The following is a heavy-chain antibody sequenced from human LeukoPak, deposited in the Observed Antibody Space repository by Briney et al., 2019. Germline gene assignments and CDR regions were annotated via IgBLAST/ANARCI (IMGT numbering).Heavy chain of an antibody. CDR1: GGSFSGYY. CDR3: ARLYLPATRFDY. D-gene: IGHD5-24*01. CDR2: INHSGST. V-gene: IGHV4-34*01. J-gene: IGHJ4*02. Sequence: SETLSLTCAVYGGSFSGYYWSWIRQPPGKGLEWIGEINHSGSTNYKSSLKSRVTISVDTSKNHFSLKLTSVTAADTAVYYCARLYLPATRFDYWGQGTLVTVSS.